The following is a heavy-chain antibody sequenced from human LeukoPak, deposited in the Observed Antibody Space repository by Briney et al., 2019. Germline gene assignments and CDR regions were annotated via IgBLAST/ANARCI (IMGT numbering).Heavy chain of an antibody. CDR1: GYTFTSYG. Sequence: ASVKVSCKDSGYTFTSYGISWVRHAPGQGLEWMGWISAYNGNTNYAQKLQGRVTMTTDTSTSTAYMDLRSLRSDDTAVYYCATSSSWYVSPFDYWGQGTLVTVSS. CDR2: ISAYNGNT. CDR3: ATSSSWYVSPFDY. V-gene: IGHV1-18*01. D-gene: IGHD6-13*01. J-gene: IGHJ4*02.